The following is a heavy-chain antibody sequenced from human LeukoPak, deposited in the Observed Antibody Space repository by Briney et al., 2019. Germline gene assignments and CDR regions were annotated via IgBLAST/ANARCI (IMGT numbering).Heavy chain of an antibody. V-gene: IGHV4-4*07. Sequence: SETLSLTCTVSGGSISNYYWSWIRQPAGKGLEWIGRIYTTGTTSYNPSLKSRVTMSVDTSKNQFSLKLSSVTAADTAVYYCARAGTYSSDFDLWGRGTLVTVSS. CDR1: GGSISNYY. CDR2: IYTTGTT. J-gene: IGHJ2*01. D-gene: IGHD6-19*01. CDR3: ARAGTYSSDFDL.